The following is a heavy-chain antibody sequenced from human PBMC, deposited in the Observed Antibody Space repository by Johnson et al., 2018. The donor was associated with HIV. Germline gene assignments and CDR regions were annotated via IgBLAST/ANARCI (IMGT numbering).Heavy chain of an antibody. V-gene: IGHV3-20*04. D-gene: IGHD6-13*01. CDR1: GFTFDDYG. CDR3: AKAGGIAAAGAFDI. J-gene: IGHJ3*02. Sequence: VQLVESGGGLVQPGGSLRLSCAASGFTFDDYGMTWVLQAPGKGLEWVSGINWNGNARGYADSVKGRFTISRDNAKNSLYLQMNSLRAEDTALYYCAKAGGIAAAGAFDIWGQGTMVTVSS. CDR2: INWNGNAR.